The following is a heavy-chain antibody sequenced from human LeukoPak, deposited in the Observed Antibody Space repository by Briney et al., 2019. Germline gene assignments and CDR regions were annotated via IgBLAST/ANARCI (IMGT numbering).Heavy chain of an antibody. CDR1: GDSISYYY. Sequence: SETLSLTCTVSGDSISYYYWSWIRQPAGKGLEWIGRISTSGTTNYNPSLKSRVTMSVDTSKNQFSLKLSSVTAADTAVYYCARDVVAAAGTWDYWGQGTLVTVSS. J-gene: IGHJ4*02. CDR2: ISTSGTT. D-gene: IGHD6-13*01. V-gene: IGHV4-4*07. CDR3: ARDVVAAAGTWDY.